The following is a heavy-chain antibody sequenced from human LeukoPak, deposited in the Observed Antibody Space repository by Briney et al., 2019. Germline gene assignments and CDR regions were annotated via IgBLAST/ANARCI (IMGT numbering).Heavy chain of an antibody. J-gene: IGHJ4*02. CDR3: ARGGALYYDFWD. Sequence: ASVKVSCKASGYTFTGYYMHWVRQAPGQGLEWMGWINPNSGGTDYAQTFQGRVTMTRDTSITTAYMELSRLKSDDMAVYYCARGGALYYDFWDWGQGTLVTVSS. V-gene: IGHV1-2*02. CDR1: GYTFTGYY. D-gene: IGHD3-3*01. CDR2: INPNSGGT.